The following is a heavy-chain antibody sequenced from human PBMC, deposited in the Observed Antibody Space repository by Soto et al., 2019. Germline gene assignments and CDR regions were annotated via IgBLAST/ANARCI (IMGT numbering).Heavy chain of an antibody. D-gene: IGHD3-22*01. CDR2: IHWNDDK. CDR3: AHTKDSSGFLTS. V-gene: IGHV2-5*01. J-gene: IGHJ5*02. Sequence: SVPTLVNPTQTLTLTCSVSGFSLSAYGLRVIWFRQPPGETLEWLALIHWNDDKRYSPYLKSRLTITKDTSKNQVVLTLTNLDPLDTGTYFCAHTKDSSGFLTSWGQGILVTVSS. CDR1: GFSLSAYGLR.